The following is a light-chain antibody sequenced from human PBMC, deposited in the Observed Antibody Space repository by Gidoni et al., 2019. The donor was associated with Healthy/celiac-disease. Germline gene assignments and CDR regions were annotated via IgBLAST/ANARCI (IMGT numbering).Light chain of an antibody. J-gene: IGLJ2*01. V-gene: IGLV3-1*01. CDR3: QAWDSSTVL. Sequence: SYALTQPPSVSVSPGQTASITCTGEKLGENYACWYQQKPGQSPVLVIYQDSKRPSGIPERFSGSNSGNTATLTISGTQAMDEADYYCQAWDSSTVLFGGGTKLTVL. CDR1: KLGENY. CDR2: QDS.